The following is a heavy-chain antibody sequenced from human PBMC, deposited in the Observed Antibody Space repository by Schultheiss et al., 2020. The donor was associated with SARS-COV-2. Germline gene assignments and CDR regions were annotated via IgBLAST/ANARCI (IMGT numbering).Heavy chain of an antibody. Sequence: GGSLRLSCVVSGFTFSTYGMHWVRQAPGKGLEWVAVIWYDGSNTYYADSVKGRFTISRDNSKNMLYLQMSSLRAEDTAVYYCARDKIGYSYAFDIWGQGTMVTVSS. J-gene: IGHJ3*02. CDR3: ARDKIGYSYAFDI. D-gene: IGHD5-18*01. CDR1: GFTFSTYG. V-gene: IGHV3-33*01. CDR2: IWYDGSNT.